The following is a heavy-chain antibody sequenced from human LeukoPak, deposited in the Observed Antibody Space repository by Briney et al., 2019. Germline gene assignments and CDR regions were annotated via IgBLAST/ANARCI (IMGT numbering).Heavy chain of an antibody. J-gene: IGHJ4*02. Sequence: KPGGSLRLSCAASGFTFSSYSMNWVRQAPGKGLEWVSSISSSSSYIYYADSVRGRFTISRDNAKNSLYLQMNSLRAEDTAVYYCARDSRGRDGCNLDYWGQGTLVTVSS. V-gene: IGHV3-21*01. CDR1: GFTFSSYS. CDR3: ARDSRGRDGCNLDY. CDR2: ISSSSSYI. D-gene: IGHD5-24*01.